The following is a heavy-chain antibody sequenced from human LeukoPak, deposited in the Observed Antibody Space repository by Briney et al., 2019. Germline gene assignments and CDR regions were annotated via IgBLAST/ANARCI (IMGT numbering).Heavy chain of an antibody. CDR3: ARRYYYDGSGLAKFGP. V-gene: IGHV1-18*01. Sequence: ASVKVSCKASGYTFTSYGISWVRQAPGQGLEWMGWISAYNGNTNYAQKLQGRVTMTTDTSTSTAYMELRSLRSDDTAVYYCARRYYYDGSGLAKFGPWGQGTLVTVSS. CDR2: ISAYNGNT. J-gene: IGHJ5*02. CDR1: GYTFTSYG. D-gene: IGHD3-22*01.